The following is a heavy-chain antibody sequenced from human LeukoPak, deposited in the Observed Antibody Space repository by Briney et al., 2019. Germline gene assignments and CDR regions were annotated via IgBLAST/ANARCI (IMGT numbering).Heavy chain of an antibody. CDR2: INPKSGGT. D-gene: IGHD2-2*01. Sequence: ASVKVSCKASGYTFTGYYMHWVRQAPGQGLELMGWINPKSGGTTYEQKFQGRVTMTRDTSTSTAYMELSRLRSDDTAVYYCARGGEVCSSSSCYRGHDYWGQGTLVTVSS. CDR3: ARGGEVCSSSSCYRGHDY. CDR1: GYTFTGYY. J-gene: IGHJ4*02. V-gene: IGHV1-2*02.